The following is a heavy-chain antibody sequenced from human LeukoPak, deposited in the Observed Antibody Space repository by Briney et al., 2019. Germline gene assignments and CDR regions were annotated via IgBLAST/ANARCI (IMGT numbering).Heavy chain of an antibody. V-gene: IGHV1-18*01. CDR1: GYTFTSYG. D-gene: IGHD2-15*01. CDR3: ARRIAYCSGGSCYSAPYYYYMDV. J-gene: IGHJ6*03. Sequence: GASVKVSFKASGYTFTSYGISWVRQAPGQGLEWMGWISAYNGNTNYAQKLQGRVTMTTDTSTSTAYMELRSLRSDDTAVYYCARRIAYCSGGSCYSAPYYYYMDVWGKGTTVTVSS. CDR2: ISAYNGNT.